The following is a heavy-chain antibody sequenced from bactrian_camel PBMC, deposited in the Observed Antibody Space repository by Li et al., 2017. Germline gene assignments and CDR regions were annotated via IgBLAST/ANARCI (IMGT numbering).Heavy chain of an antibody. CDR2: IDPDGNA. D-gene: IGHD4*01. CDR1: GYLYMTAC. CDR3: AADPSRCYSDSEWQRHEYEY. V-gene: IGHV3S53*01. J-gene: IGHJ4*01. Sequence: HVQLVESGGDSVQVGGSLRLSCAATGYLYMTACMAWFRQAPGKEREGVAAIDPDGNAAYADAVKGRFRISKDNGENTLYLELNSLKPEDTAMYYCAADPSRCYSDSEWQRHEYEYWGQGTQVTVS.